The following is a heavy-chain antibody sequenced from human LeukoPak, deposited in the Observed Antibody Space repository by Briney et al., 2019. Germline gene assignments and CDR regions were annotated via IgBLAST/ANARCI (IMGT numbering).Heavy chain of an antibody. D-gene: IGHD3-22*01. CDR3: ASLLYDSSGYYCFDQ. CDR1: GYTLTELS. CDR2: FDPEDGET. V-gene: IGHV1-24*01. J-gene: IGHJ4*02. Sequence: ASVKVSCKVSGYTLTELSVHWVRQAPGKGLEWMGGFDPEDGETIYAQKFQGRLTMTEDTSTDTAHMELNSLRSEDTAVYYCASLLYDSSGYYCFDQWGQGTPVTVSS.